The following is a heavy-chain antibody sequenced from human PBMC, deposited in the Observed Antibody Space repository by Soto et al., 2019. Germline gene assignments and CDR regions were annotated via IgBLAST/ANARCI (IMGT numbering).Heavy chain of an antibody. CDR1: GFTFNSYA. CDR3: GRKYPGTRSFDY. CDR2: IGTDGNT. Sequence: PGGSLRLSCAASGFTFNSYAMNWVRQAPGKGLAWVSAIGTDGNTYYATSVRVRFTISRGNSRTTLYLQMNSLRVEDTALYYCGRKYPGTRSFDYWGQGTLGAVCS. J-gene: IGHJ4*01. V-gene: IGHV3-23*01. D-gene: IGHD2-2*01.